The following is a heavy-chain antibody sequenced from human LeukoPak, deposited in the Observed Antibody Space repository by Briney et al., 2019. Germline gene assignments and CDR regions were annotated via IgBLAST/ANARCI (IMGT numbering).Heavy chain of an antibody. J-gene: IGHJ4*02. Sequence: GGSLRLSCAASGFTFSNAWMNWVRQAPGKGLEWVGRIKSKTDGGTTDHAAPVKGRFTISRDDSKNTLYLQMNSLKTEDTAVYYCTTRTSSGYYSPLDYWGQGTLVTVSS. CDR3: TTRTSSGYYSPLDY. V-gene: IGHV3-15*07. CDR1: GFTFSNAW. D-gene: IGHD3-22*01. CDR2: IKSKTDGGTT.